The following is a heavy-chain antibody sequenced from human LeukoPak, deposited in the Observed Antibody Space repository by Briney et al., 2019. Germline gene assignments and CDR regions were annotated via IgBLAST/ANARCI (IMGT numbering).Heavy chain of an antibody. D-gene: IGHD5-24*01. CDR3: GRTTRDGYNHYRYYYMDV. CDR1: AFIVSSSY. J-gene: IGHJ6*03. Sequence: PAGSLRLSCAASAFIVSSSYMNWVRPAPGKGLEWVPVIYSGGHTYYTDSVKGRFTISRDNSNTTLYLYRNSLSPDDTAVYYVGRTTRDGYNHYRYYYMDVWGKGTTVTVSS. V-gene: IGHV3-53*01. CDR2: IYSGGHT.